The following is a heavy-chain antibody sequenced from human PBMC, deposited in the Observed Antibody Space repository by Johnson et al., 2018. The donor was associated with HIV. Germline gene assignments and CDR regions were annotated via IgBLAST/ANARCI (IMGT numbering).Heavy chain of an antibody. Sequence: VQLVESGGGLVQPGGSLRLSCAASGFTFSSYGMNWVRQASGRGLEWISGIKTCDGGSNCADAVKGRFTFSRDNAKNSLYLQMNSLRAEDTAVYYCARDPVSHYYDSSGSLDDAFDIWGQGTMVTVSS. J-gene: IGHJ3*02. CDR2: IKTCDGGS. D-gene: IGHD3-22*01. V-gene: IGHV3-48*04. CDR3: ARDPVSHYYDSSGSLDDAFDI. CDR1: GFTFSSYG.